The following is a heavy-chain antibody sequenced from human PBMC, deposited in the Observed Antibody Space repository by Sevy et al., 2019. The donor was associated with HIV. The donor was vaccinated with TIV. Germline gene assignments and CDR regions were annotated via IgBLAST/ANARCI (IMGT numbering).Heavy chain of an antibody. D-gene: IGHD3-22*01. CDR2: INPSGGST. CDR3: AREALYYYDSSGYYGERDNYFDY. V-gene: IGHV1-46*01. J-gene: IGHJ4*02. CDR1: GYTFTSYY. Sequence: ASVKVSCKASGYTFTSYYMHWVRQAPGQGLEWMGIINPSGGSTSYAQKFQGRVTMTRDTSTSPVYMELSSLRSEDTAVYYCAREALYYYDSSGYYGERDNYFDYWGQGTLVTVSS.